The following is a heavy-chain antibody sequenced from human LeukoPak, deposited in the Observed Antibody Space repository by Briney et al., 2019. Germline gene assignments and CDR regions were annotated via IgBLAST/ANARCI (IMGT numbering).Heavy chain of an antibody. Sequence: PSETLSLTCTVSGGSISSDYWSWIRQPAGKGLEWIGRIYTSGSTNYNPSLKSRVTISVDTSKNQFSLKLSSVTAADTAVYYCARGEYSYGYSYYYYYYMDVWGKGTTVTISS. CDR3: ARGEYSYGYSYYYYYYMDV. V-gene: IGHV4-4*07. D-gene: IGHD5-18*01. J-gene: IGHJ6*03. CDR2: IYTSGST. CDR1: GGSISSDY.